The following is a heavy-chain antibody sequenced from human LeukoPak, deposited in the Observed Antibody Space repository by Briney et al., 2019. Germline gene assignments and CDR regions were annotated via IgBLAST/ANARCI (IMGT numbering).Heavy chain of an antibody. V-gene: IGHV1-2*02. CDR3: ARDLARTAVAARNWSDP. CDR2: INPNSGGT. D-gene: IGHD6-19*01. Sequence: ASVKVSCKASGYTFTGYYMHWVRQAPGQGLEWMGWINPNSGGTNYAQKFQGRVTMTRDTSISTAYMELSRLRSDDTAVYYCARDLARTAVAARNWSDPWGQGTLVTVSS. J-gene: IGHJ5*02. CDR1: GYTFTGYY.